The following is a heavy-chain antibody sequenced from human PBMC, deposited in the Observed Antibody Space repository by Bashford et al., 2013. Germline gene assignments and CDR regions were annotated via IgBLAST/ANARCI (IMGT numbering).Heavy chain of an antibody. Sequence: ASVKVSCRTSGYRFSNYGVSWVRQAPGQGLEWMGWISASRGDTDYAQNFQGRVTVTTDTSTSTAYMELRGLTYDDTAVYYCARSFGGTEDFWGQGTLVTVSS. V-gene: IGHV1-18*04. CDR2: ISASRGDT. CDR1: GYRFSNYG. J-gene: IGHJ4*02. D-gene: IGHD3-10*01. CDR3: ARSFGGTEDF.